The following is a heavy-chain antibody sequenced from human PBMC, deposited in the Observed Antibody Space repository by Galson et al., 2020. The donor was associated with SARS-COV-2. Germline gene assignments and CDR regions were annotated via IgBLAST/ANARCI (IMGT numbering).Heavy chain of an antibody. CDR2: MNPNSGNT. Sequence: ASVKVSCKASGYTFTSYDINWVRQATGQGLEWMGWMNPNSGNTGYAQKFQGRVTMTRNTSISTAYMELSSLRSEDTAVYYCARGGRYCSSTSCYSDERFAYWGQGTLVTVSS. D-gene: IGHD2-2*01. J-gene: IGHJ4*02. V-gene: IGHV1-8*01. CDR3: ARGGRYCSSTSCYSDERFAY. CDR1: GYTFTSYD.